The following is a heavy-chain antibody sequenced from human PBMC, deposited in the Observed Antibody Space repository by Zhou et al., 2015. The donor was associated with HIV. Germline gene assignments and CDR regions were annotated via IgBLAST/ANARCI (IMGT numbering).Heavy chain of an antibody. V-gene: IGHV1-69*06. J-gene: IGHJ3*02. CDR3: ARASGLVDAFDI. D-gene: IGHD5-12*01. CDR2: ITPIIGTA. Sequence: QLVQSGAEVKKPGSSVRVSCKASGGTFSTYSISWVRQAPGQGLEWMGGITPIIGTAKYAQKFQGRVTIIADRSTNTAYMDLRGLSSEDTAVYYCARASGLVDAFDIWGQGTMVTVSS. CDR1: GGTFSTYS.